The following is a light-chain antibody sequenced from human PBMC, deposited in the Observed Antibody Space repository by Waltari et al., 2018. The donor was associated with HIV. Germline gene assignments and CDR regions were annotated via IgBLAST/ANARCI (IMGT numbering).Light chain of an antibody. CDR1: NIGSNT. V-gene: IGLV3-21*02. CDR2: DAA. Sequence: SYVLTQPPSVSVAPGQTARITCGGNNIGSNTVHWYQQKPGQAPVLVVNDAADRPSGIPERCSGSKSANTATLTSSRVEAGEEADYYCQMWDSSSDQGVFGGGTKLTVL. CDR3: QMWDSSSDQGV. J-gene: IGLJ3*02.